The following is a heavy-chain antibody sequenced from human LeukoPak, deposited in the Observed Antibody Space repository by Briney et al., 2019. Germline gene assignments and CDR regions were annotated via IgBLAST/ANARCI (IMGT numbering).Heavy chain of an antibody. CDR1: GFTFSSYG. Sequence: GGSLRLSCAASGFTFSSYGIHWVRQAPGKGLEWVAVISSDGSNKYYADSVKGRFTISRDNSRNTLYLQMNSLRVEDTAVYYCAKLRFGELLLGYFESWGQGTLVTVSS. J-gene: IGHJ4*02. CDR3: AKLRFGELLLGYFES. V-gene: IGHV3-30*18. CDR2: ISSDGSNK. D-gene: IGHD3-10*01.